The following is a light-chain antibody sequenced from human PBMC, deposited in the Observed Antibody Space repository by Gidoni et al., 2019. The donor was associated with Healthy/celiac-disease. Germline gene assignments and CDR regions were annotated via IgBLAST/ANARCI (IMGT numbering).Light chain of an antibody. CDR2: GAS. Sequence: DIVLPPSPATLSVSPGASATLSCRASQSGSSNLAWYQQKPGQAPRLLIYGASTRPTGIPARFSGSGSGKEFTLIISSLQYEDFAVYYCQQYNNWPPLTFGGGTKVEIK. J-gene: IGKJ4*01. CDR3: QQYNNWPPLT. CDR1: QSGSSN. V-gene: IGKV3-15*01.